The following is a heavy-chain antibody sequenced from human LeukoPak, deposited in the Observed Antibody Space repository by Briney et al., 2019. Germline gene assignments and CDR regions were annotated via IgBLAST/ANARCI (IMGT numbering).Heavy chain of an antibody. CDR1: GFIFSSYW. D-gene: IGHD2-2*01. CDR3: AHGAMYQLDY. J-gene: IGHJ4*02. CDR2: INTDGSST. V-gene: IGHV3-74*01. Sequence: GGSLRLSCAASGFIFSSYWMHWVRHAPGKGLAWVSRINTDGSSTSYADSVKGRFTISRDNAKNTLFLQMNSLRAEDTAVYYCAHGAMYQLDYWGQGTLVIVSS.